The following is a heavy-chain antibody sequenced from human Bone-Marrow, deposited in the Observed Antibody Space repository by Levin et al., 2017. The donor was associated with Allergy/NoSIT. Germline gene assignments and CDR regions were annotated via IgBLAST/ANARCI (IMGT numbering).Heavy chain of an antibody. D-gene: IGHD3-10*01. V-gene: IGHV3-13*01. Sequence: LSLTCVASGFTFSRNDMHWVRQATGKGLEWVAGIGTAYDTYYPDSVKGRFTISRENAENSLYLQMNSLRAGDAAVYYCARKVSTIRGVIGYFDLWGRGTLVTVS. CDR1: GFTFSRND. CDR2: IGTAYDT. J-gene: IGHJ2*01. CDR3: ARKVSTIRGVIGYFDL.